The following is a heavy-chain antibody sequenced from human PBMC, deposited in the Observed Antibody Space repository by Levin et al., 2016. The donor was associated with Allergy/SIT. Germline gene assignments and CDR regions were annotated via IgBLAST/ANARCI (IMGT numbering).Heavy chain of an antibody. D-gene: IGHD3-22*01. Sequence: RQAPGKGLEWIGYIYYSGSTYYNPSLKSRVTISVDTSKNQFSLKLSSVTAADTAVYYCARDGYDSSGYFDYWGQGTLVTVSS. CDR3: ARDGYDSSGYFDY. J-gene: IGHJ4*02. CDR2: IYYSGST. V-gene: IGHV4-31*02.